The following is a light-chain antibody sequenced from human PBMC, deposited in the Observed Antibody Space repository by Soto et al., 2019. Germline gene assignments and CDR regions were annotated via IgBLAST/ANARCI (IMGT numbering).Light chain of an antibody. CDR3: QQRSNWLRT. J-gene: IGKJ1*01. Sequence: MVSKPAPSLPLSTGARATLSCVSCQSVSTYLAWYQWKPGQALWIFIYDASNRATGIPARFSGSGSGTDFTLTISCLEPEDFAVYYCQQRSNWLRTFAQLTMV. CDR1: QSVSTY. V-gene: IGKV3-11*01. CDR2: DAS.